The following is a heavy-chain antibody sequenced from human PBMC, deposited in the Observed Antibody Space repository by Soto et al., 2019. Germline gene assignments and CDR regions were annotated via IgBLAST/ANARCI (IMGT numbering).Heavy chain of an antibody. CDR2: IKSKIDGGTT. V-gene: IGHV3-15*01. D-gene: IGHD2-21*01. J-gene: IGHJ4*02. CDR1: GFTFKKAW. Sequence: EVQLVESGGGLVKPGGSLRLSCTGSGFTFKKAWITWVRQAPGKGLEWVGRIKSKIDGGTTDNAAPVKGRFTISRDDSKNTLTLQMNSLKTEDTAVYYCNTDLHLSTYDQTFDYWGQGTLVTVSS. CDR3: NTDLHLSTYDQTFDY.